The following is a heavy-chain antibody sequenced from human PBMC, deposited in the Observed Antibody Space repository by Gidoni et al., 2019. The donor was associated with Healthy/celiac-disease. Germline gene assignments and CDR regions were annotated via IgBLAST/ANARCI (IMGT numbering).Heavy chain of an antibody. J-gene: IGHJ4*02. CDR1: GFTFSGYA. CDR2: ISYDGSNK. CDR3: ARDRGRDDYGDYFCY. V-gene: IGHV3-30-3*01. D-gene: IGHD4-17*01. Sequence: QVQLVESGGGVVQPGRSLRPSCAAPGFTFSGYAMHWVRQAPGKGLEWVAVISYDGSNKYYADSGKGRFTISRDNSKNTLYLQMNSLRAEDTAVYYCARDRGRDDYGDYFCYWGQGTLVTVSS.